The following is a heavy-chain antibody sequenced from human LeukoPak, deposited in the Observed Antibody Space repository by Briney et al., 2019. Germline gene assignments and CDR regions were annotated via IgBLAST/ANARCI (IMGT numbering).Heavy chain of an antibody. Sequence: GASVKVSCKASGYTFTSYDINWVRQATGQGLEWMGWMNPNSGNTGYAQKFRGRVTMTRNTSISTAYMELSSLRSEDTAVYYCARNTMVRGEHYYYYYMDVWGKGTTVTVSS. CDR1: GYTFTSYD. CDR2: MNPNSGNT. J-gene: IGHJ6*03. D-gene: IGHD3-10*01. V-gene: IGHV1-8*01. CDR3: ARNTMVRGEHYYYYYMDV.